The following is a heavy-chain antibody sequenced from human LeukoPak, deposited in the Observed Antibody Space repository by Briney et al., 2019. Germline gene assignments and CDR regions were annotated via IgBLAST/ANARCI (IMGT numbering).Heavy chain of an antibody. Sequence: ASVKVSCKVSGYTLTELSMHWVRQAPGKGLEWMGGFDPEDGETIYAQKFQGRVTMTEDTSTDTAYMELSSLRSEDTAVYYCATVLPLEWLSMNDAFDIWGQGTMVTVSS. D-gene: IGHD3-3*01. CDR2: FDPEDGET. CDR1: GYTLTELS. V-gene: IGHV1-24*01. CDR3: ATVLPLEWLSMNDAFDI. J-gene: IGHJ3*02.